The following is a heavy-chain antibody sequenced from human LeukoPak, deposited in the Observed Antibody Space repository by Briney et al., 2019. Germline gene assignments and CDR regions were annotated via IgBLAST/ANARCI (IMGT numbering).Heavy chain of an antibody. CDR1: GFTFSSYA. Sequence: PGGSLRLSCAASGFTFSSYAMSWVRQAPGKGLEWVSVISGSGGSTYSAESVKGRFTISRDNSKNTLYLQMNSLRGEDTAVYYCAKGPRASGWTYFDYWGQGTLVTVSS. D-gene: IGHD6-19*01. CDR3: AKGPRASGWTYFDY. CDR2: ISGSGGST. J-gene: IGHJ4*02. V-gene: IGHV3-23*01.